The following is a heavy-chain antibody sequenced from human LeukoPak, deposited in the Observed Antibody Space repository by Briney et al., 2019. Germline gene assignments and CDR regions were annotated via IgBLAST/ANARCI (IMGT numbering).Heavy chain of an antibody. J-gene: IGHJ5*02. V-gene: IGHV4-34*01. D-gene: IGHD2-2*01. CDR1: GGSFSGYY. CDR3: ARGGRGVPPARPFKPGKWFDP. Sequence: SETLSLTCAVYGGSFSGYYWSWIRQPPGKWLEWIGEINHSGSTNYNPSLKSRVTISVDTSKNQFPLKLSSVTAADTAVYYCARGGRGVPPARPFKPGKWFDPWGQGTLVTVAS. CDR2: INHSGST.